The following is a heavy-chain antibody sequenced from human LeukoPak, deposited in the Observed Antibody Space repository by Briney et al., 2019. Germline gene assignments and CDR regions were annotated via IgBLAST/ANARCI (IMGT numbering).Heavy chain of an antibody. J-gene: IGHJ4*02. D-gene: IGHD3-10*01. V-gene: IGHV4-4*02. CDR2: MYHSGST. CDR1: GGSISSTKW. CDR3: ARAPMIEYGSGSYYNGYYFDY. Sequence: PSETLSLTCAVSGGSISSTKWWSWVRQPPGKGLEGIGEMYHSGSTNYNPSLKSRVTISVDKSKNQFSLKLSSVTAADTAVYYCARAPMIEYGSGSYYNGYYFDYWGQGSLVTVSS.